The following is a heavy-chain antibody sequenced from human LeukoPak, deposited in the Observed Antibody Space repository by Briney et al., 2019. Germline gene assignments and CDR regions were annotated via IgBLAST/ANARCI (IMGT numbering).Heavy chain of an antibody. CDR1: GGSFSGYY. Sequence: SETLSLTCAVYGGSFSGYYWSWIRQPPGKGLEWIGEINHSGSTNYNPSLKSRVTISVDTSKNQFSLKLSSVTAADTAVYYCARFTMVRGVINFDYWGQGTLVTVSS. V-gene: IGHV4-34*01. CDR3: ARFTMVRGVINFDY. J-gene: IGHJ4*02. CDR2: INHSGST. D-gene: IGHD3-10*01.